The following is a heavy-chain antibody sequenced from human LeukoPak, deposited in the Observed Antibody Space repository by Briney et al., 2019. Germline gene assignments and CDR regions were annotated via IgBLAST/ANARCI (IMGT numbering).Heavy chain of an antibody. Sequence: GGSLRLSCAASGFTFSKCAMTWVRQAPGKGLEWVAVIDSGGGGIYYADSVKGRFIISRDNAKNTLYLQMDSLGAEDTAVFYCGKYSASGSRYFDYWGRGTLVTVSS. CDR1: GFTFSKCA. CDR2: IDSGGGGI. V-gene: IGHV3-23*01. CDR3: GKYSASGSRYFDY. J-gene: IGHJ4*02. D-gene: IGHD1-26*01.